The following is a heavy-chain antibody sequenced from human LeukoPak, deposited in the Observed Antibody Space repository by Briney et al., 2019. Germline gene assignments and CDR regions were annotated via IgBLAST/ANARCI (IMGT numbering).Heavy chain of an antibody. D-gene: IGHD3-10*01. J-gene: IGHJ3*02. CDR2: ISSSGSTI. V-gene: IGHV3-48*03. Sequence: PGGSLRLSCAASGFTFSSYEMNWVRQAPGKGREWVSYISSSGSTIYYAESVKGRFTISRDNAKNSLYLQMNSLRAEDTAVYYCAREGDYYGSGSYPDAFDIWGQGTMVTVSS. CDR3: AREGDYYGSGSYPDAFDI. CDR1: GFTFSSYE.